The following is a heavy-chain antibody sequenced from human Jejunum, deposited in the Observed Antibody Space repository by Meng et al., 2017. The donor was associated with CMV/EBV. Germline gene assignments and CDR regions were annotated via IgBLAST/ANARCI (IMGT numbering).Heavy chain of an antibody. Sequence: HRPGSGPGLVKPSEPRSRACTVFGRSLYNSVWSWSRQSAGKGLEWIGRFYSRDTYNYHPSLNRRVTMSLDTSKNQFSLNLRSVTAADTAIYYGAGGPGASTREGFDYWGLGTLVTVSS. CDR3: AGGPGASTREGFDY. J-gene: IGHJ4*02. CDR1: GRSLYNSV. CDR2: FYSRDTY. V-gene: IGHV4-4*07. D-gene: IGHD1-26*01.